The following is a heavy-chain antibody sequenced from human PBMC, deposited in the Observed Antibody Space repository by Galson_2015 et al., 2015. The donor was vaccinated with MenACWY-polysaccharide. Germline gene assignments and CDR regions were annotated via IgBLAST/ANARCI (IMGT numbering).Heavy chain of an antibody. V-gene: IGHV1-18*01. CDR3: ARTNARLGYGMDV. CDR1: GYTFTRFN. D-gene: IGHD1-14*01. J-gene: IGHJ6*01. CDR2: ISTYNGDT. Sequence: SVKVSCKASGYTFTRFNINWVRQAPGQGLEWMGWISTYNGDTDYSQNFRGRLTMTTDTSTSTAYMELRSLTSADTAIYYCARTNARLGYGMDVW.